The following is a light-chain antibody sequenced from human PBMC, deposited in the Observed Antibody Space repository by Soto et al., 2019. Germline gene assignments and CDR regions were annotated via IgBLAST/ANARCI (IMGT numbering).Light chain of an antibody. CDR2: EVS. V-gene: IGLV2-14*01. CDR3: TSYTTSNTYV. J-gene: IGLJ1*01. CDR1: SSDVGAYNY. Sequence: QSVLTQPASVSGSPGQSITISCTGTSSDVGAYNYVSWYQHHPGKAPKLIIYEVSNRPSGVPDRFSGSKSGDTASLTVSGLQAEDEADYYCTSYTTSNTYVFGNGTKVTVL.